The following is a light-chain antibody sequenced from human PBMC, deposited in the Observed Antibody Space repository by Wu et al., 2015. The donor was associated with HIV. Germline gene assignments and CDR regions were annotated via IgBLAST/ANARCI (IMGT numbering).Light chain of an antibody. V-gene: IGKV3-11*01. CDR2: HTL. J-gene: IGKJ1*01. CDR1: QSVSSY. Sequence: EIVLTQSPGTLSLSPGERATLSCRASQSVSSYLAWYQQKPGQAPRLLIYHTLSRATGIPGRFSGSGSGTDFTLTISSLQPEDFVLYYCQQRSDWPRTFGQGTMVEIK. CDR3: QQRSDWPRT.